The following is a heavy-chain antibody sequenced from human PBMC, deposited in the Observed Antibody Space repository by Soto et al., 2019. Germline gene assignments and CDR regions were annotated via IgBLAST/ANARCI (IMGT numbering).Heavy chain of an antibody. D-gene: IGHD6-19*01. J-gene: IGHJ4*02. CDR2: IYWDDDK. V-gene: IGHV2-5*02. CDR3: AHSVVAGLGYYFDY. Sequence: QSTLKESGPTLVKPTQTLTLTCTFSGLSLSSTRVAVGWIRQPPGKALEWLALIYWDDDKRYSPFLKSRLTITKDTSKNQVVLTMTNMDPVDTATYYCAHSVVAGLGYYFDYWGQGTLVTVSS. CDR1: GLSLSSTRVA.